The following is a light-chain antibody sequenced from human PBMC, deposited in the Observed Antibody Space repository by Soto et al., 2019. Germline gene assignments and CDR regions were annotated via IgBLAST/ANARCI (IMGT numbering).Light chain of an antibody. Sequence: IVLTQSPGTLSLSPGERATLSCRPSQSVSISYLAWYQQRPGQAPRLLIHTTSYRATGIPDRFSGSGSGTDFTLTISRLEPEDSAVYYCQQWGNSPRVTFGGGTKVEIK. V-gene: IGKV3-20*01. CDR2: TTS. CDR3: QQWGNSPRVT. J-gene: IGKJ4*01. CDR1: QSVSISY.